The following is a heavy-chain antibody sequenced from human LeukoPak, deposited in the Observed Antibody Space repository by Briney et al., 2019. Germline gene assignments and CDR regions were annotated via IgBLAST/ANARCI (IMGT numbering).Heavy chain of an antibody. J-gene: IGHJ5*02. Sequence: GGSLRLSCAASGFRFSDFTMTWVRQPPGKGPEWVSAIGGRGGGTYYADSVGGRFTISRDNSKDILYLQMNSLKVEDTATYYCGKEGGAWGQGTKVTVSS. CDR2: IGGRGGGT. CDR3: GKEGGA. V-gene: IGHV3-23*01. CDR1: GFRFSDFT. D-gene: IGHD3-16*01.